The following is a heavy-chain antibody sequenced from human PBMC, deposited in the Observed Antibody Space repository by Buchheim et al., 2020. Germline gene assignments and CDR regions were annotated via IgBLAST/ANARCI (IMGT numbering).Heavy chain of an antibody. CDR1: GFTFSNYV. J-gene: IGHJ4*02. CDR2: LTCSSGDT. D-gene: IGHD6-6*01. V-gene: IGHV3-23*01. Sequence: EVQLLESGGALVQPGGSLRLSCAASGFTFSNYVMSWVRQAPGKGLEWISALTCSSGDTYSADSVKGRFPISRDTDGNTLSLQMNRLRADDAAIYYCVKGSSSSRPYYFDYWGQGTL. CDR3: VKGSSSSRPYYFDY.